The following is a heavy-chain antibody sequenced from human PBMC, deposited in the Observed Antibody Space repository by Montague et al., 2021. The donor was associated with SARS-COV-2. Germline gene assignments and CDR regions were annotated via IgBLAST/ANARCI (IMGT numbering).Heavy chain of an antibody. V-gene: IGHV6-1*01. J-gene: IGHJ4*02. CDR1: GDSVSTHSGT. Sequence: CAISGDSVSTHSGTWNWVRLSPSRGLEWLGRTYYRSEWYSDYSVSVKSRISINPDTSKNQFSLQLNSVTAADTAVYFCARQLPSYCSTNKCYPYYFDVWGQGALVTVSS. CDR2: TYYRSEWYS. CDR3: ARQLPSYCSTNKCYPYYFDV. D-gene: IGHD2-2*01.